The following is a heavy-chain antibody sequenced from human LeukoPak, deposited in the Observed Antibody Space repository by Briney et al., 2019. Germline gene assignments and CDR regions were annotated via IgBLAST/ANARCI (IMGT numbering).Heavy chain of an antibody. CDR1: GFTFSSYS. CDR3: ARDQPYCSGGSCYLGVYYYYYGMDV. CDR2: ISSSSSYI. J-gene: IGHJ6*02. D-gene: IGHD2-15*01. V-gene: IGHV3-21*01. Sequence: GGSLRFSCAASGFTFSSYSMNWVRQAPGKGLEWVSSISSSSSYIYYADSVKGRFTISRDNAKNSLYLQMNSLRAEDTAVYYCARDQPYCSGGSCYLGVYYYYYGMDVWGQGTTVTVSS.